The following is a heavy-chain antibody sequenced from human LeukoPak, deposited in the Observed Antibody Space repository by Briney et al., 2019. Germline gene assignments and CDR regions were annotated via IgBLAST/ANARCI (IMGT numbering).Heavy chain of an antibody. J-gene: IGHJ4*02. V-gene: IGHV3-30*03. CDR3: ALRDGYNLYYFDY. D-gene: IGHD5-12*01. CDR2: ISYDGSNK. CDR1: GVTFSSYG. Sequence: GGSLRLSCAASGVTFSSYGMHWVRQAPGKGLEWVAVISYDGSNKYYADSVKGRFTIPRDNSKNTLYLQMNSLRAEDTAVYYCALRDGYNLYYFDYWGQGTLVTVSS.